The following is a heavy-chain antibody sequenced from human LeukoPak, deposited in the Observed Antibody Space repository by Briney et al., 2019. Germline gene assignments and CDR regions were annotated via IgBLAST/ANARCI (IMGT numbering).Heavy chain of an antibody. CDR3: ARGALIAAAPEGMDV. CDR2: VDPEDGET. Sequence: GASVKVSCKASGYTFTDYYMHWVQQAPGKGLEWMGRVDPEDGETIYAQKFQGRVTITADKSTSTAYMELSSLRSEDTAVYYCARGALIAAAPEGMDVWGQGTTVTVSS. V-gene: IGHV1-69-2*01. J-gene: IGHJ6*02. CDR1: GYTFTDYY. D-gene: IGHD6-13*01.